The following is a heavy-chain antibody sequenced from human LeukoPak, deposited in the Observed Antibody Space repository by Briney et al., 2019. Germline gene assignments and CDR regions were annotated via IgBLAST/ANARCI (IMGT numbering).Heavy chain of an antibody. D-gene: IGHD3-9*01. V-gene: IGHV3-23*01. CDR2: ISGSGGST. Sequence: SGGSLRLSCAASGFTFSSYAMSWVRQAPGKGLERVSAISGSGGSTYYADSVKGRFTISRDNSKNTLYLQMNSLRAEDTAVYYCAKRGRGDYDILTGYYLDYWGQGTLVTVSS. CDR3: AKRGRGDYDILTGYYLDY. CDR1: GFTFSSYA. J-gene: IGHJ4*02.